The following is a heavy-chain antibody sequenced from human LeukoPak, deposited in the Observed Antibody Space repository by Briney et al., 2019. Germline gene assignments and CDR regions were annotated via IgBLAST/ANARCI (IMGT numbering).Heavy chain of an antibody. V-gene: IGHV4-59*01. CDR3: ARVAPIDPPAVDYYYMDV. J-gene: IGHJ6*03. CDR1: GGSISSYY. Sequence: SETLSLTCTVSGGSISSYYWSWIRQPPGKGLEWIGYIYYSGSTNYNPSLKSRVTISVDTSKNQFSLKLSSVTAADTAVYYCARVAPIDPPAVDYYYMDVWGKGTTVTVSS. CDR2: IYYSGST. D-gene: IGHD6-19*01.